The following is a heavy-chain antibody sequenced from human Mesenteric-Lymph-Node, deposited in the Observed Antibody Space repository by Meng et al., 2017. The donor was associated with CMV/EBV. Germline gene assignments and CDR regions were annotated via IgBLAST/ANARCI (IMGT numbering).Heavy chain of an antibody. CDR3: ARGRGFFYGSGSYLALGFDY. V-gene: IGHV4-34*01. D-gene: IGHD3-10*01. J-gene: IGHJ4*02. Sequence: SLRGYYWSWIRQPPGKGLEWIGEINHSGSTNYNPSLKSRVTISVDTSKNQFSLKLSSVTAADTAVYYCARGRGFFYGSGSYLALGFDYWGQGTLVTVSS. CDR2: INHSGST. CDR1: SLRGYY.